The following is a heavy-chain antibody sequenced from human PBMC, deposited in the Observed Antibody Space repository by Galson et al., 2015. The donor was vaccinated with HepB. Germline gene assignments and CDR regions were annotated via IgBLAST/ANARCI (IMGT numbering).Heavy chain of an antibody. CDR3: ARDGVEWGLPIDY. CDR1: RFPLINYS. D-gene: IGHD1-26*01. Sequence: SLRLSCAASRFPLINYSMIWVRQAPGKGLEWVSYISSRSTTMYYADSVKGRFTISRDNAKNSLYLQMNSLRAEDTAVYYCARDGVEWGLPIDYWGQGTLVTVSS. J-gene: IGHJ4*02. V-gene: IGHV3-48*04. CDR2: ISSRSTTM.